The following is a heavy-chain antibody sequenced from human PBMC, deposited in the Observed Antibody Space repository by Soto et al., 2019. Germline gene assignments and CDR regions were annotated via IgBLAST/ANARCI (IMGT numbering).Heavy chain of an antibody. CDR3: AKGGVGAGPSDNYYWMDI. D-gene: IGHD1-26*01. CDR2: ISGSGGST. J-gene: IGHJ6*02. Sequence: GGSLRLSCAASGFTFSSYAMSWVRQAPGKGLEWVSAISGSGGSTYYADSVKGRFTISRDNSKNTLYLQMNSLRAEDTAGYYCAKGGVGAGPSDNYYWMDIWDQGTMVTVSS. V-gene: IGHV3-23*01. CDR1: GFTFSSYA.